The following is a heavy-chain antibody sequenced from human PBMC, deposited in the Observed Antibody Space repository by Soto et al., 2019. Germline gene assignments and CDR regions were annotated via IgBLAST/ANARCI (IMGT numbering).Heavy chain of an antibody. J-gene: IGHJ4*02. D-gene: IGHD3-10*01. CDR2: IYYSGST. V-gene: IGHV4-39*01. Sequence: SETLSLTCTVSGGSISSSSYYWGWIRQPPGKGLEWIGSIYYSGSTYYNPSLKSRVTISVDTSKNQFSLKLSSVTAADTAVYYCARLGFTMVRGVVDYWGQGTLVTVSS. CDR3: ARLGFTMVRGVVDY. CDR1: GGSISSSSYY.